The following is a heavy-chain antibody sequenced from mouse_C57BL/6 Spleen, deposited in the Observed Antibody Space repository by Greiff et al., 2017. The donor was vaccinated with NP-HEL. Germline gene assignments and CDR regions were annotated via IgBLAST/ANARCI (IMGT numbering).Heavy chain of an antibody. D-gene: IGHD2-5*01. CDR2: IYPRSGNT. Sequence: QVQLKESGAELARPGASVKLSCKASGYTFTSYGISWVKQRTGKGLEWIGEIYPRSGNTYYNEKFKGKATLTADKSSSTAYMELRSLTSEDSAVYFYARKTYYSNYVYFDVWGTGTTVTVSS. J-gene: IGHJ1*03. CDR3: ARKTYYSNYVYFDV. V-gene: IGHV1-81*01. CDR1: GYTFTSYG.